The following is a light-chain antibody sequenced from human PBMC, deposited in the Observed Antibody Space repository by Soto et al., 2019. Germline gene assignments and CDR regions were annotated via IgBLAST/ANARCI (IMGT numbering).Light chain of an antibody. CDR3: QQYVSTPPT. J-gene: IGKJ2*01. CDR2: WAS. Sequence: DIVMTQSPDSLAVSLGERATIHCKSRQSVLYSSHHKNYLAWYQQRPGQPPKLLIYWASTRESGVPDRFSGSGSGTDFTLNSTSLQAEDVAVYYCQQYVSTPPTFGQGTKLEIK. V-gene: IGKV4-1*01. CDR1: QSVLYSSHHKNY.